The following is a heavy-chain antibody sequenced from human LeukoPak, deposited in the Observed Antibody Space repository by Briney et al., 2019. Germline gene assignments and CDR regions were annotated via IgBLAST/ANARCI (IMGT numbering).Heavy chain of an antibody. Sequence: SQTLSLTCAISGASVSSNSAAWNWIRLSPSRGLEWPGRTYYWCKWPNDYAVSVKSRITINPDTSKNHFSLQLNSVTPEDTAVYYCARKDSNSMFDYWGQGTLVTVSS. CDR3: ARKDSNSMFDY. J-gene: IGHJ4*02. D-gene: IGHD6-6*01. CDR1: GASVSSNSAA. CDR2: TYYWCKWPN. V-gene: IGHV6-1*01.